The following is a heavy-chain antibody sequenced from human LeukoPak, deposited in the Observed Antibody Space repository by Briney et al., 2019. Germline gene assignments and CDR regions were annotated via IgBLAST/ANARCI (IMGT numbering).Heavy chain of an antibody. CDR2: ISGSGGST. J-gene: IGHJ4*02. CDR3: AKGNSYGFREPFDY. D-gene: IGHD5-18*01. CDR1: GFTFSSYA. V-gene: IGHV3-23*01. Sequence: GGSLRLSCAASGFTFSSYAMSWVRQAPGKGQEWVSAISGSGGSTYYADSVKGRFTISRDNSKNTLYLQMNSLRAEDTAVYYCAKGNSYGFREPFDYWGQGTLVTVSS.